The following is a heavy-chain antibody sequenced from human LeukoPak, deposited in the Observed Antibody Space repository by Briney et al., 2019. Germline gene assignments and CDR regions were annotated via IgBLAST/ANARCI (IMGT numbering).Heavy chain of an antibody. CDR1: GFTFSSYA. CDR2: IGSSGDIT. J-gene: IGHJ6*03. V-gene: IGHV3-23*01. Sequence: GGSLRLSCAASGFTFSSYAMSWVRQAPGMGLEWVSSIGSSGDITYYADSVKGRFTISRDNSKNTLYLQMNSLRAEDTAVYYCGRAVVESSGYYPHYHYYYYMDVWGKGTTVTVSS. D-gene: IGHD3-22*01. CDR3: GRAVVESSGYYPHYHYYYYMDV.